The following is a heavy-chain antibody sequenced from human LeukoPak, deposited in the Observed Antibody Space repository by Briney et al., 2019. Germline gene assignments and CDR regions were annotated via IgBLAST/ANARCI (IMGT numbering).Heavy chain of an antibody. CDR2: ISSSSSYI. J-gene: IGHJ6*02. Sequence: PGGSLRLSCAASGFTFSSYSMNWVRQAPGKGLEWVSSISSSSSYIYYADSVKGRFTISRDNAKNSLYLQMNSLRAEDTAVYYCAREVYYYDSSGYYPNYYGMDVWGQGTTVTVPS. CDR1: GFTFSSYS. D-gene: IGHD3-22*01. V-gene: IGHV3-21*01. CDR3: AREVYYYDSSGYYPNYYGMDV.